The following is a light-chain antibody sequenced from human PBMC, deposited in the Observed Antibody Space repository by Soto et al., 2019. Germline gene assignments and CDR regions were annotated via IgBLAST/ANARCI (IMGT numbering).Light chain of an antibody. CDR2: GAS. V-gene: IGKV3-15*01. CDR3: QQYNTWPLT. CDR1: QSVRSN. Sequence: EIVMTQSPAPLSVSPGDRVTLSCKASQSVRSNSAWYQQNPGQAPRLLIYGASTRATGIPARFSGSGYKTEVTLTISSLQSEDFAVYYCQQYNTWPLTFGGGTKVDI. J-gene: IGKJ4*01.